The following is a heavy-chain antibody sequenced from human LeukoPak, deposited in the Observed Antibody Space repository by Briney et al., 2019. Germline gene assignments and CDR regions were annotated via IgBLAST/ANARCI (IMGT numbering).Heavy chain of an antibody. V-gene: IGHV3-11*01. CDR1: GFPFRDFD. CDR2: ISGSGSTV. J-gene: IGHJ5*01. Sequence: GGSLRLSCVASGFPFRDFDVHWVRQASGEGLEWVSYISGSGSTVYYAASVRGRFTISRDNAKNSLFLQMNSLRAEDTAVYYCARDRGNSDPGDWFDSWGQGTLVTVSS. D-gene: IGHD4-23*01. CDR3: ARDRGNSDPGDWFDS.